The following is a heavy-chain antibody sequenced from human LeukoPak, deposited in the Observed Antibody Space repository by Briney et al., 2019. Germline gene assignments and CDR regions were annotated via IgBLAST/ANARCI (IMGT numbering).Heavy chain of an antibody. CDR1: GFTFSSYS. V-gene: IGHV3-21*01. J-gene: IGHJ4*02. CDR2: ISSSSSYI. D-gene: IGHD5-24*01. Sequence: GGSLRLSCAAPGFTFSSYSMNWVRRAPGKGLEWVSSISSSSSYIYYADSVKGRFTISRDNAKNSLYLQMNSLRAEDTAVYYCARGRMATADYWGQGTLVTVSS. CDR3: ARGRMATADY.